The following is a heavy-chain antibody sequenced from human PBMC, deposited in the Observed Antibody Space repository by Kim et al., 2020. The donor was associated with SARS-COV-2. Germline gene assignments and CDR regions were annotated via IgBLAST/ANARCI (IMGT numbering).Heavy chain of an antibody. CDR3: ARDRAFGDYDSSDY. J-gene: IGHJ4*02. CDR2: IWYDGSNK. D-gene: IGHD3-22*01. V-gene: IGHV3-33*01. Sequence: GKGLEWVEVIWYDGSNKYYADSVKGRFTISRDNSKNTLYLQMNSLRAEDTAVYYCARDRAFGDYDSSDYWGQGTLVTVSS.